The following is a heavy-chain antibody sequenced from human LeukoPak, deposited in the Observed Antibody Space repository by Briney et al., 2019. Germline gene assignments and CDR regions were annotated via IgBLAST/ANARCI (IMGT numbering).Heavy chain of an antibody. CDR2: MNPNSGNT. V-gene: IGHV1-8*01. CDR3: ARSSVAAGDAFDI. CDR1: GYTFTSYD. D-gene: IGHD6-13*01. Sequence: ASVKVSCKASGYTFTSYDINWVRQATGQGLEWMGWMNPNSGNTGYAQEFQGRVTMARNTSISTAYMELSSLRSEDTAVYYCARSSVAAGDAFDIWGQGTMVTVSS. J-gene: IGHJ3*02.